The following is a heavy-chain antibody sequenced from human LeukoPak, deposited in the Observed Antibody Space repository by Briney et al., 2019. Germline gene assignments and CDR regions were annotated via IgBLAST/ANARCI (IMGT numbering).Heavy chain of an antibody. CDR2: IVLCAGKT. J-gene: IGHJ5*02. CDR1: GFTFPNSA. D-gene: IGHD3-3*01. V-gene: IGHV1-58*02. CDR3: AAQRGASLHDFWSTRLCDP. Sequence: SVKVSCKASGFTFPNSAMQWVRQARGQRLEWIGWIVLCAGKTDYSHKFHDRVTITRDISTTTAYMELGSLGSEATAVYYCAAQRGASLHDFWSTRLCDPLGQGALVTVSS.